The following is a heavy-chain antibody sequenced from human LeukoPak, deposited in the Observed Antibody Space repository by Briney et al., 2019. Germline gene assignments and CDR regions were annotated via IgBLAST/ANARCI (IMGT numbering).Heavy chain of an antibody. CDR1: GFTFSSYW. D-gene: IGHD1-26*01. Sequence: GGSLRLSCAASGFTFSSYWMHWVRQAPGKGLVWVSRINSDGSSTSYADSVKGRFTISRDNAKNTLYLQMDSLRAEDTAVYYCARGGSYSREPFDYWGQGTRITVSS. CDR2: INSDGSST. V-gene: IGHV3-74*01. CDR3: ARGGSYSREPFDY. J-gene: IGHJ4*02.